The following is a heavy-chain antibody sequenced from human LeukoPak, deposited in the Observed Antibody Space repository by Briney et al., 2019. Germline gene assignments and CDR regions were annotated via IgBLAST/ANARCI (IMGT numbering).Heavy chain of an antibody. D-gene: IGHD3-3*01. CDR3: ARDPNYDFWSGYYIHYYGMDV. CDR1: GFTFSSYW. J-gene: IGHJ6*02. Sequence: SGGSLRLSCAASGFTFSSYWMHWVRQAPGKGLEWVSSISSSSSYIYYADSVKGRFTISRDNAKNSLYLQMNSLRAEDTAVYYCARDPNYDFWSGYYIHYYGMDVWGQGTTVTVSS. V-gene: IGHV3-21*01. CDR2: ISSSSSYI.